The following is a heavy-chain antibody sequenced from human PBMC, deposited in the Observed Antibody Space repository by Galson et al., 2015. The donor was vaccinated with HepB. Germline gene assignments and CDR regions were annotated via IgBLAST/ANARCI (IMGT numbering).Heavy chain of an antibody. CDR1: GGFISSRTYL. CDR3: ERRYYYETSGSSDAFDI. V-gene: IGHV4-39*01. J-gene: IGHJ3*02. CDR2: INYSGSS. D-gene: IGHD3-22*01. Sequence: SETLSLTCSVPGGFISSRTYLWGWIRQPPGKGLEWIGSINYSGSSYYNPSLKIRVTISVDTSKTQFSLRLSSVTAADTAVYYCERRYYYETSGSSDAFDIWGQGTMVTVSS.